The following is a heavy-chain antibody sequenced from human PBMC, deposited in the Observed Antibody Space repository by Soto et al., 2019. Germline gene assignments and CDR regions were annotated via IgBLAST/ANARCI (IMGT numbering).Heavy chain of an antibody. D-gene: IGHD4-4*01. V-gene: IGHV1-69*13. CDR1: GGTFSSYA. CDR3: ARAAAMATVLPRNHYYGIHV. CDR2: IIPIFGTA. J-gene: IGHJ6*02. Sequence: SVKVSCKASGGTFSSYAISWVRQAPGQGLEWMGGIIPIFGTANYAQKFQGRVTITADESTSTAYMELSSLRSEDTAVYYCARAAAMATVLPRNHYYGIHVWCQPTDGTVSS.